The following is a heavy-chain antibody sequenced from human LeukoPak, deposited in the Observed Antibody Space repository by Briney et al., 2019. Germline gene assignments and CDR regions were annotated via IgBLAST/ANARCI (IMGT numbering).Heavy chain of an antibody. V-gene: IGHV4-39*01. Sequence: SETLSLTRTVSGGSISSSSYYWGWIRQPPGKGLEWIGSIYYSGSTYYNPSLKSRVTISVDTSKNQFSLKLSSVTAADTAVYYCARLNVAAAGYFDYWGQGTLVTVSS. CDR2: IYYSGST. D-gene: IGHD6-13*01. CDR3: ARLNVAAAGYFDY. CDR1: GGSISSSSYY. J-gene: IGHJ4*02.